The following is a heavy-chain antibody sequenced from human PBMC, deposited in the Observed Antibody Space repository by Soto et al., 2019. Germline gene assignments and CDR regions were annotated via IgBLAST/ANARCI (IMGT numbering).Heavy chain of an antibody. D-gene: IGHD2-15*01. J-gene: IGHJ6*02. CDR3: ARGRDIVVVVADSYGMDV. V-gene: IGHV4-34*01. Sequence: SETLSLTCAVYGGSFSGYYWSWIRQPPGKGLEWIGEINHSGSTNYNPSLKSRVTISVDTSKNQFSLKLSSVTAADTAVYYCARGRDIVVVVADSYGMDVWGQGTTVTVSS. CDR2: INHSGST. CDR1: GGSFSGYY.